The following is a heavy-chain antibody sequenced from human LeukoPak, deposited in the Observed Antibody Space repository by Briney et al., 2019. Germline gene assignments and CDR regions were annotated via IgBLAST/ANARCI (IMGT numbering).Heavy chain of an antibody. V-gene: IGHV3-74*01. Sequence: GGSLRLSCAASGFTFSSYSMNWVRQAPGKGPEWVSRINKDGSITNFADSVKGRFTISRDNAKNTVYLQMNSLRVEDTAVYYCARDPLVYMWGRGSLVTVSS. CDR1: GFTFSSYS. D-gene: IGHD2-2*02. CDR3: ARDPLVYM. J-gene: IGHJ4*02. CDR2: INKDGSIT.